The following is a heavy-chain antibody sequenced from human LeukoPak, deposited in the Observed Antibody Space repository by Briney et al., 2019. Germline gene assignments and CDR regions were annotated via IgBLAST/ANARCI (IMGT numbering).Heavy chain of an antibody. CDR3: AKDHYYDFWSGYSYYFDY. CDR1: GFTFSSYG. CDR2: ISYDGSNK. Sequence: PGGSLRLSCAASGFTFSSYGMHWVRQALGKGLEWVAVISYDGSNKYYADSVKGRFTISRDNSKNTLYLQMNSLRAEDTAVYYCAKDHYYDFWSGYSYYFDYWGQGTLVTVSS. J-gene: IGHJ4*02. V-gene: IGHV3-30*18. D-gene: IGHD3-3*01.